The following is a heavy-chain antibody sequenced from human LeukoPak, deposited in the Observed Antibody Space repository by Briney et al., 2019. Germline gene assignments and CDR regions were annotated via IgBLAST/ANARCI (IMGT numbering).Heavy chain of an antibody. Sequence: SVKVSRKASGGTFSSYAISWVRQAPGQGLEWMGRIIPILGIANYAQKFQGRVTITADKSTSTAYMELSSLRSEDTAVYYCARGSTMIEPNWFDPWGQGTLVTVSS. CDR1: GGTFSSYA. V-gene: IGHV1-69*04. D-gene: IGHD3-22*01. CDR2: IIPILGIA. J-gene: IGHJ5*02. CDR3: ARGSTMIEPNWFDP.